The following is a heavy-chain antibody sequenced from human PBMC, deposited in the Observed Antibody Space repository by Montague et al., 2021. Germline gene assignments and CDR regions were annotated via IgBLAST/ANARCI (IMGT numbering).Heavy chain of an antibody. V-gene: IGHV4-34*01. D-gene: IGHD1-26*01. CDR3: ARHKTGERGFDV. CDR1: GGSLSGYW. CDR2: IYQSGSA. Sequence: SETLSLTCVVYGGSLSGYWWSWIRQPPGRGLEWIGEIYQSGSAHYNPSLESRVTLSEVTSNNQFSLKLNSVTAADTAVYYCARHKTGERGFDVWGKGTTVTVSS. J-gene: IGHJ6*04.